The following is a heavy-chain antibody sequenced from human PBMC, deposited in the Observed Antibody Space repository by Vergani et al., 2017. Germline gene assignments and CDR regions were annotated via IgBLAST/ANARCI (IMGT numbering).Heavy chain of an antibody. D-gene: IGHD2-2*01. CDR1: GGSISSSSYY. CDR2: IYYSGST. Sequence: QLQLQESGPGLVKPSETLSLTCTVSGGSISSSSYYWGWIRQPPGMGLEWIGSIYYSGSTYYNPSLKSRVTISVDTSKNQFSLKLSSVTAADTAMYYWRIGCKVVPAAIRYYYYMDVWGKGTTVTVSS. CDR3: RIGCKVVPAAIRYYYYMDV. V-gene: IGHV4-39*01. J-gene: IGHJ6*03.